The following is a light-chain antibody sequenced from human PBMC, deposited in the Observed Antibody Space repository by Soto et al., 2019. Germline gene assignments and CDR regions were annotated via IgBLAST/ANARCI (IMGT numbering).Light chain of an antibody. J-gene: IGKJ5*01. CDR3: QKYGGSLIT. V-gene: IGKV3-20*01. CDR2: GAS. CDR1: QTISSY. Sequence: EIVLTQSPATLSLSPGERATLSCRASQTISSYLLWYQQKPGQAPRLLIYGASSRATGIPDRFSGSGSGTDFTLTISRLEPEDFAVYYCQKYGGSLITFGQGTRREIK.